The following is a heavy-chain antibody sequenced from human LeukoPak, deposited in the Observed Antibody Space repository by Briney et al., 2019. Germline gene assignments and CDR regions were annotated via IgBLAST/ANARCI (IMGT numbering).Heavy chain of an antibody. CDR2: IIPIFGTA. J-gene: IGHJ6*02. Sequence: SVNVSCKASGGTFSSYAISWVRQAPGQGLEWMGGIIPIFGTANYAQKFQGRVTITADESTSTAYMELSSLRSEDTAVYYCARSDCSSTSCYAGGGGYYYYYYGMDVWGQGTTVTVSS. CDR3: ARSDCSSTSCYAGGGGYYYYYYGMDV. CDR1: GGTFSSYA. D-gene: IGHD2-2*01. V-gene: IGHV1-69*13.